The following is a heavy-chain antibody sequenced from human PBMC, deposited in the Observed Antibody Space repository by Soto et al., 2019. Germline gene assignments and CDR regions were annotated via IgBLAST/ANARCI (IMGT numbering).Heavy chain of an antibody. J-gene: IGHJ6*02. CDR2: ISAYNGNT. V-gene: IGHV1-18*04. D-gene: IGHD3-10*01. CDR3: ARGQSGGFGESRQREYYYYGMDV. CDR1: GYTFTSYG. Sequence: ASVKVSCKASGYTFTSYGISWVRQAPGQGLEWMGWISAYNGNTNYAQKLQGRVTMTTTTPTTTAYMELRSLRSGDPAVDYCARGQSGGFGESRQREYYYYGMDVWGQGTTVTVSS.